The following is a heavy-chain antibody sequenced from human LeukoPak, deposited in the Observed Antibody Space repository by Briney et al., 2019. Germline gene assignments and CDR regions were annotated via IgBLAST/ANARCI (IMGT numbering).Heavy chain of an antibody. CDR2: ISYDGSNK. J-gene: IGHJ4*02. CDR3: AEPYGDYVGY. D-gene: IGHD4-17*01. V-gene: IGHV3-30-3*01. CDR1: GSTFSSYA. Sequence: GRSLRLSCAASGSTFSSYAMHWVRQAPGKGLEWVAVISYDGSNKYYADSVKGRFTISRDNSKNTLYLQMNSLRAEDTAVYYCAEPYGDYVGYWGQGTLVTVSS.